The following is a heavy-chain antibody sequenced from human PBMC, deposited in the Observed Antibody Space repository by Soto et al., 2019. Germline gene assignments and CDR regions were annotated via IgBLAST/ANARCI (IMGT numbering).Heavy chain of an antibody. CDR2: INHSGST. CDR1: GGSFSGYY. V-gene: IGHV4-34*01. Sequence: SETLSLTCAVYGGSFSGYYWSWIRQPPGKGLEWIGEINHSGSTNYNPSLKSRVTISVDTSKNQFSLKLSSVTAADTAVYYCARSKIRIVATASYYFDYWGQGTLVTVSS. D-gene: IGHD5-12*01. J-gene: IGHJ4*02. CDR3: ARSKIRIVATASYYFDY.